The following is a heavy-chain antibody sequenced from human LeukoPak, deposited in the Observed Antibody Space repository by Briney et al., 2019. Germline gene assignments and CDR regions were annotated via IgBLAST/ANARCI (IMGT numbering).Heavy chain of an antibody. Sequence: GGSLRLSCAASGFTFSSYEMNWVRQAPGKGLEYVSAITSNGGSTYYADSVKGRFTISRDNSKNTLYLQMSSLRPEDTAVYYCVKDRGSWYSGAFDIWGPGTMVIVSS. V-gene: IGHV3-64D*09. D-gene: IGHD6-13*01. CDR2: ITSNGGST. CDR3: VKDRGSWYSGAFDI. CDR1: GFTFSSYE. J-gene: IGHJ3*02.